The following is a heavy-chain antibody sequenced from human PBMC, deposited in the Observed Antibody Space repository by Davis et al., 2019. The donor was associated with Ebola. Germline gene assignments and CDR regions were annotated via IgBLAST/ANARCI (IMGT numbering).Heavy chain of an antibody. CDR1: GGSIRSYAGSAYY. CDR2: IHNTGST. V-gene: IGHV4-39*01. D-gene: IGHD4-17*01. J-gene: IGHJ6*04. CDR3: ARGRPSTVTTDYYGMDA. Sequence: MPSDTLSLTCTVPGGSIRSYAGSAYYWGWIRQPPGKGLECIANIHNTGSTYYNPSLKSRVTISVDTSKNQFSLKVSSVTAADTAMYYCARGRPSTVTTDYYGMDAWGKGTTVTVSS.